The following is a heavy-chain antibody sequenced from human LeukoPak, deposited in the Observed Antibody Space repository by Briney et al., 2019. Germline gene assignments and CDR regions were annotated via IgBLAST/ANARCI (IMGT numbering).Heavy chain of an antibody. Sequence: SETLSLTCTVSGYSISSAYYWGWIRQPPGRGLEWIGSTHHSGSIYYNPSLKSRVTISLDTSRNQFSLKLNSVTAADTAVYYCAKSNGYGLVDIWGQGTMVTVSS. V-gene: IGHV4-38-2*02. CDR2: THHSGSI. CDR1: GYSISSAYY. CDR3: AKSNGYGLVDI. J-gene: IGHJ3*02. D-gene: IGHD3-10*01.